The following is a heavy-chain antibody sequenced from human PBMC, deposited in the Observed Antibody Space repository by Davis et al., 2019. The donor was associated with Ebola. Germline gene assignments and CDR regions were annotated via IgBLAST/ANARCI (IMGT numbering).Heavy chain of an antibody. J-gene: IGHJ6*03. CDR1: GGTFSSYA. Sequence: SVKVSCKASGGTFSSYAISWVRQAPGQGLEWMGGIIPIFGTANYAQKFQGRVTIPADESTSTAYMELSSLRSEDTAVYYCARDSYDFWSGNLYYYYYMDVWGKGTTVTVSS. D-gene: IGHD3-3*01. CDR3: ARDSYDFWSGNLYYYYYMDV. CDR2: IIPIFGTA. V-gene: IGHV1-69*13.